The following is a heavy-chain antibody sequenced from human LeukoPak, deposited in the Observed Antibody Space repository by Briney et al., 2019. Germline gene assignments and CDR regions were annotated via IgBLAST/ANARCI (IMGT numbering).Heavy chain of an antibody. V-gene: IGHV3-64D*09. CDR3: VKGVTGGGGAFDI. J-gene: IGHJ3*02. CDR1: GFTFSNYA. D-gene: IGHD2-21*02. Sequence: GGSLRLSCSASGFTFSNYAMHWVCQAPGKGLEYVSAISSSGGSTYYADSVKGRFTISRDNSKNTLYLQMSSLRAEDTAVYYGVKGVTGGGGAFDIWGQGTMVTVSS. CDR2: ISSSGGST.